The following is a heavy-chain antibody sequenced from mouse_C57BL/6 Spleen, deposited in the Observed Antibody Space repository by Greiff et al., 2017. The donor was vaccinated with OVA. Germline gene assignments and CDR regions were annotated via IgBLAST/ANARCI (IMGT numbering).Heavy chain of an antibody. D-gene: IGHD2-2*01. V-gene: IGHV1-55*01. CDR1: GYTFTSYW. J-gene: IGHJ4*01. CDR3: ARSGYGYDEGNYAMDY. CDR2: IYPGSGST. Sequence: VQLQQSGAELVKPGASVKMSCKASGYTFTSYWITWVKQRPGQGLEWIGDIYPGSGSTNYNEKFKSKATLTVDTSSSTAYMQLSSLTSEDSAVYYCARSGYGYDEGNYAMDYWGQGTSVTVSS.